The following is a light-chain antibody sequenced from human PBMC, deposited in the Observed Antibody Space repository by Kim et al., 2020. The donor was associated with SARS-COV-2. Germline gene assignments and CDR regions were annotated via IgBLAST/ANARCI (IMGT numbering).Light chain of an antibody. CDR1: SSDVGSYNY. CDR2: DVS. J-gene: IGLJ3*02. CDR3: CSYAGSIKV. Sequence: PGQSITISCTGTSSDVGSYNYVSWYQHHPGKAPKLMISDVSKRPSGVSNRFSGSKSGNTASLTISGLQAEDEADYYCCSYAGSIKVFGGGTKLTVL. V-gene: IGLV2-23*02.